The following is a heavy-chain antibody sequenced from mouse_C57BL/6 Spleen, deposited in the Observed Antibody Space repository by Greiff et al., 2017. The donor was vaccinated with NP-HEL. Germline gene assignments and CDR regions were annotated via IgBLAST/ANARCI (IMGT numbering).Heavy chain of an antibody. Sequence: QVQLQQSGAELVKPGASVKLSCKASGYTFTSYWMQWVKQRPGQGLEWIGEIDPSDSYTNYNQKFKGKATLTVDTSSSTAYMQLSSLTSEDSAVYYCARGYYYGSSPLFDYWGQGTTLTVSS. CDR1: GYTFTSYW. CDR2: IDPSDSYT. V-gene: IGHV1-50*01. D-gene: IGHD1-1*01. J-gene: IGHJ2*01. CDR3: ARGYYYGSSPLFDY.